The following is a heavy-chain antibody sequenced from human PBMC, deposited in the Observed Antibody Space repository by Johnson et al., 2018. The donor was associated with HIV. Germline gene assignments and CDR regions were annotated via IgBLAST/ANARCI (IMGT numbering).Heavy chain of an antibody. CDR3: ASEIYRPRPSSSWYVGAFDI. D-gene: IGHD6-13*01. J-gene: IGHJ3*02. V-gene: IGHV3-30-3*01. CDR1: GFTFSSYA. CDR2: ISYDGSNK. Sequence: QVQLVESGGGVVQPGRSLRLSCAASGFTFSSYAMHWVRQAPGKGLEWVAVISYDGSNKYYADSVTGRFTISRDNSKNTLYLQMNSLRAEDTAVYYCASEIYRPRPSSSWYVGAFDIWGQGTMVTVSS.